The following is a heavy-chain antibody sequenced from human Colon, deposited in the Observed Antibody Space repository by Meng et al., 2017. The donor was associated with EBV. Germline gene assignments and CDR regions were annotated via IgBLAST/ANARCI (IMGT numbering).Heavy chain of an antibody. V-gene: IGHV4-31*03. Sequence: TCTFVGASISRSGNDWSCIRQHPGKGLAWIGYIYYSGSTYYNPSLKSRVTISIDTSKNQFSLKLSSVTAADTAVYYCARGPSRWLQFSFDYWGQGTLVTVSS. D-gene: IGHD5-24*01. J-gene: IGHJ4*02. CDR1: GASISRSGND. CDR3: ARGPSRWLQFSFDY. CDR2: IYYSGST.